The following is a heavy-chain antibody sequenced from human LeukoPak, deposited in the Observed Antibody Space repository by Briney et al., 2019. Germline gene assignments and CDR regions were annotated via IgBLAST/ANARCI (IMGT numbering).Heavy chain of an antibody. CDR3: ARAGELYYFDY. CDR2: ISSSSSTI. D-gene: IGHD2-15*01. Sequence: GGSLRLSCAASGFTFSSYSMNWVRQAPGKGLEWVSYISSSSSTIYYADSVKGRLTISRDNAKNSLYLQMNSLRAEDTAVYYCARAGELYYFDYWGQGTLVTVSS. J-gene: IGHJ4*02. CDR1: GFTFSSYS. V-gene: IGHV3-48*01.